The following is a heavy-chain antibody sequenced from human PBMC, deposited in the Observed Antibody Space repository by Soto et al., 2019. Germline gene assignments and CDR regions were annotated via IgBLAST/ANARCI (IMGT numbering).Heavy chain of an antibody. V-gene: IGHV1-69*02. D-gene: IGHD2-21*02. CDR1: GGTFSSYT. J-gene: IGHJ6*02. CDR3: ARPRYSGADCYKHYYFGMAV. Sequence: VQLVQSGAEVKKPGSSVRLSCTASGGTFSSYTLSWVRQAPGRGLEWMGRIIPILTITDYAQKFRGRLTITAHKSSSTAYMELSGLRSEDTAVYYCARPRYSGADCYKHYYFGMAVLGQGTTVTVSS. CDR2: IIPILTIT.